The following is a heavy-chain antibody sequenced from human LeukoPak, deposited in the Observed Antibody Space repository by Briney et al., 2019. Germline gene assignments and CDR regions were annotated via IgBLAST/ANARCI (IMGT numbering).Heavy chain of an antibody. V-gene: IGHV4-4*07. D-gene: IGHD3-22*01. CDR2: IYNSGST. J-gene: IGHJ3*02. CDR3: NLRGYYDSSGYQMSAFDI. Sequence: SETLSLTCTVSGGSISSYYWSWIRQPAGKGLEWIGRIYNSGSTNYNPSLKSRVTMSVDTSKNQFSLKLSSVTAAATAVYYFNLRGYYDSSGYQMSAFDIWGEGTMVTVSS. CDR1: GGSISSYY.